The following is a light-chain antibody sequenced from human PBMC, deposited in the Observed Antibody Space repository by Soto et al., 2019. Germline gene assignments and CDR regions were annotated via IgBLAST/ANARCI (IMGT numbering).Light chain of an antibody. CDR1: SSDVGGYNY. V-gene: IGLV2-14*01. CDR2: DVS. J-gene: IGLJ2*01. Sequence: QSALAQPASVSGSPGQSITISCTGTSSDVGGYNYVSWYQQHPGKAPKLMIFDVSNRPSGVSNRFSGSKSGNTASLTISGLQAEDEADYYCSSYTSSSRVVFGGETKVPVL. CDR3: SSYTSSSRVV.